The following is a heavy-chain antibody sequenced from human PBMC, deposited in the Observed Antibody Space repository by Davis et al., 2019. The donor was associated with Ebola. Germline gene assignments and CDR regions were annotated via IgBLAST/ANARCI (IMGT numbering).Heavy chain of an antibody. D-gene: IGHD1-14*01. CDR3: AREMSAPTGTDAFDL. Sequence: GESLKISCAASGFTFSSYSMNWVRQAPGKGLEWVSFIRYDGSNKYYADSVKGRFTISRDNSKNTLYLQMNSLRVEDTAVYYCAREMSAPTGTDAFDLWGQGTMVTVSS. CDR1: GFTFSSYS. J-gene: IGHJ3*01. CDR2: IRYDGSNK. V-gene: IGHV3-30*02.